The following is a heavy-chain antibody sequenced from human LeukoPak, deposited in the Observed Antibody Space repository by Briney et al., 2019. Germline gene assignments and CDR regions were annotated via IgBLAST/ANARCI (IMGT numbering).Heavy chain of an antibody. CDR1: GGSISSYC. CDR2: IYYTGST. CDR3: ARGPSGGANNWFDP. V-gene: IGHV4-59*01. Sequence: SETLSLTCAVSGGSISSYCWSWIRQPPGKGLEWIGYIYYTGSTNYNPSLKSRVTISVDTSKNQFSLKLNSVTAADTAVYYCARGPSGGANNWFDPWGQGTLVTVSS. D-gene: IGHD2-15*01. J-gene: IGHJ5*02.